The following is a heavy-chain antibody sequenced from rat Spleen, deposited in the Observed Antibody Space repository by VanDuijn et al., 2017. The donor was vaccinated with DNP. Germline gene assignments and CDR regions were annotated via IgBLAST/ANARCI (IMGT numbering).Heavy chain of an antibody. J-gene: IGHJ2*01. D-gene: IGHD1-1*01. CDR2: ISPSGGGT. Sequence: EVQLVESGGDLVQPGRSLKLSCVASGFTFSYYWMTWIRQAPRKGLEWVTSISPSGGGTYYRDSVKGRFTISRDNTENTLYLQMNSLRSEDTATYYCARASYYYSVPYFDCWGQGVMVTVSS. CDR3: ARASYYYSVPYFDC. V-gene: IGHV5-19*01. CDR1: GFTFSYYW.